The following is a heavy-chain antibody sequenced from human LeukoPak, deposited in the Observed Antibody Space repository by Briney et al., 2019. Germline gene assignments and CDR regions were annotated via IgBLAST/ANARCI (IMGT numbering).Heavy chain of an antibody. V-gene: IGHV3-23*01. CDR3: VKEGPLRRTDFDF. Sequence: GGSLRLSCSASGFTFSSCAMSWVRQTPGKGLEWVSGIGGGGDETYYADSVKGRFTISRDNSKSTLYLQMNSLRAEDTAVYYCVKEGPLRRTDFDFWAQGTLVTVSS. CDR2: IGGGGDET. CDR1: GFTFSSCA. J-gene: IGHJ4*02.